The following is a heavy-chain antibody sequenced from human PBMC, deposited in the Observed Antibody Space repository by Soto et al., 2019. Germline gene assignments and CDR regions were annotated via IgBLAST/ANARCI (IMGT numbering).Heavy chain of an antibody. V-gene: IGHV1-69*13. Sequence: ASVKVSCKASRGTFSSYAISWVRHAPGQGLEWMGGIIPIFGTANYAQKFQGRVTITADESTSTAYMELSSLRSEDTAVYYCASGGVYRAVAVTTTPYYYYGMDVWGQGTTVTVSS. CDR1: RGTFSSYA. CDR3: ASGGVYRAVAVTTTPYYYYGMDV. J-gene: IGHJ6*02. D-gene: IGHD6-19*01. CDR2: IIPIFGTA.